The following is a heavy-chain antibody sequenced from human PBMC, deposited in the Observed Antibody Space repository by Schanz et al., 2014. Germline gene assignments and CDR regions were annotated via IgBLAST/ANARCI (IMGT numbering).Heavy chain of an antibody. CDR3: ARKMKLGVYGGKGHDSLDI. D-gene: IGHD4-17*01. J-gene: IGHJ3*02. Sequence: EVQLLESGGGLVEPGGSLRLSCAASGSSLSSYAMGWVRQARGRGREWVSAINESHSTIYYADSVRGRFTISRDNAENTLFLQMNSLRAEDTAVYYCARKMKLGVYGGKGHDSLDIWGQGTMVTVSS. CDR2: INESHSTI. V-gene: IGHV3-23*01. CDR1: GSSLSSYA.